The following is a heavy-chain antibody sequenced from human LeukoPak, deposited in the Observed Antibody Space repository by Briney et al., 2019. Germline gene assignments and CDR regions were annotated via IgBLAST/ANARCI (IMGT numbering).Heavy chain of an antibody. J-gene: IGHJ4*02. CDR3: AREDSSGYDY. CDR1: GFTVSSNY. V-gene: IGHV3-53*04. Sequence: GGSLRLSCAASGFTVSSNYMSWVRQAPGKGLEWVSVIYSGGSTYYADAVKGRFTISRHNSKNTLYLQMNSLRAEDTAVYYCAREDSSGYDYWGQGTLVTVSS. CDR2: IYSGGST. D-gene: IGHD3-22*01.